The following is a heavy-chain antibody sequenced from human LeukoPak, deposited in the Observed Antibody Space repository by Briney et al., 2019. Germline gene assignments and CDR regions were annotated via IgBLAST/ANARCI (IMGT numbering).Heavy chain of an antibody. CDR2: ISAYNGNT. J-gene: IGHJ5*02. D-gene: IGHD2-2*01. CDR3: AREFPSSSNWYAKWFDP. V-gene: IGHV1-18*01. CDR1: GYTFTSYG. Sequence: ASVKVSCKASGYTFTSYGISWVRQAPGQGLEWMGWISAYNGNTNYAQKFQGRVTMTGDTSTSTAYMELSRLTLDDTAVYYCAREFPSSSNWYAKWFDPWGQGTLVTVSS.